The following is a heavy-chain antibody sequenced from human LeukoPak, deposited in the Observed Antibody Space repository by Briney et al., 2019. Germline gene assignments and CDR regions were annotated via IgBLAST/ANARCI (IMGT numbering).Heavy chain of an antibody. CDR1: GFTFSDSS. D-gene: IGHD1-26*01. V-gene: IGHV3-73*01. J-gene: IGHJ4*02. Sequence: GGSLRLSCAASGFTFSDSSMHWVRQASGKGLEWVGRVRDKTNSYATGYGESVKGRFTISRDDSKNTAYLEMSSLRVEDTAVYYCTRQRAQTGSLDYWGQGALVTVSS. CDR3: TRQRAQTGSLDY. CDR2: VRDKTNSYAT.